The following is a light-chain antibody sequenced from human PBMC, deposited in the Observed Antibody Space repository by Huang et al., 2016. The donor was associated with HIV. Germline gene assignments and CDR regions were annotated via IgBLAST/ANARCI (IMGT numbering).Light chain of an antibody. J-gene: IGKJ3*01. CDR1: QDIKTD. CDR2: GAS. Sequence: AIQMTQSPSSLPASVGDRVTITCRPSQDIKTDLGWYQQKPVKAPRLLVYGASNLQTGVPSRVSGSGSGTDFTLTSSSLQPEDFATYFCLQDYIYPFTFGPGTRLEIK. CDR3: LQDYIYPFT. V-gene: IGKV1-6*01.